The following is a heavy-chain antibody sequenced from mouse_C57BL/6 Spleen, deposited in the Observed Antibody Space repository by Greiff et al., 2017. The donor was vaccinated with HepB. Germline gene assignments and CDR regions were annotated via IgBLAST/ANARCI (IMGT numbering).Heavy chain of an antibody. CDR3: ARGGYDGYPAGY. J-gene: IGHJ3*02. D-gene: IGHD2-3*01. CDR2: IYPGDGDT. CDR1: GYAFSSSW. Sequence: VHLVESGPELVKPGASVKISCKASGYAFSSSWMNWVKQRPGKGLEWIGRIYPGDGDTNYNGKFKGKATLTADKSSSTAYMQLSSLTSEDSAVYFCARGGYDGYPAGYWGQGTLVTVSA. V-gene: IGHV1-82*01.